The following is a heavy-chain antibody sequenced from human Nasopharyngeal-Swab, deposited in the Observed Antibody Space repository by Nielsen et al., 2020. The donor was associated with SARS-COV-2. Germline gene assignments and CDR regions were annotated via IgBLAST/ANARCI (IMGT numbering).Heavy chain of an antibody. V-gene: IGHV1-3*01. CDR1: GYTFTSYA. D-gene: IGHD6-13*01. J-gene: IGHJ4*02. CDR3: ARGIAAAGTLDC. CDR2: INAGNGNT. Sequence: ASVKVSCKASGYTFTSYAMHWVRQAPGQRLEWMGRINAGNGNTKYSQKFQGRVTITRDTSASTAYMELSSLRSEDTAVYYCARGIAAAGTLDCWGQGTLVTVSS.